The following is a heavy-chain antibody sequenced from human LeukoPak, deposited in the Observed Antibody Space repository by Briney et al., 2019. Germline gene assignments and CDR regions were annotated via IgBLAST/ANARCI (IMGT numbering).Heavy chain of an antibody. CDR1: GYTLTELS. CDR2: FDPEDGET. Sequence: ASVKVSCKVSGYTLTELSMHWVRQAPGKGLEWMGGFDPEDGETIYAQKFQGRVTMTEDTSTDTAYMELSSLRSEDTAVYYCATGSIFGVVIFTGAFDIWGQGTMVTVSS. D-gene: IGHD3-3*01. CDR3: ATGSIFGVVIFTGAFDI. V-gene: IGHV1-24*01. J-gene: IGHJ3*02.